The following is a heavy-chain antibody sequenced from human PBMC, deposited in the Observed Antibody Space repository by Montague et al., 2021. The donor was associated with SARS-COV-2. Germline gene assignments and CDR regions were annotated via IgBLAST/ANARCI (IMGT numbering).Heavy chain of an antibody. CDR3: AREVYGMDV. CDR2: IYSGGST. CDR1: GFIVSSNY. V-gene: IGHV3-53*04. Sequence: SLRLSCAASGFIVSSNYMSWVRQAPGKGLEWVSVIYSGGSTYYADSVKGRFTISSHNTTNTLYLQMNNLRAEDTAVDYCAREVYGMDVWGQGTTVTVSS. J-gene: IGHJ6*02.